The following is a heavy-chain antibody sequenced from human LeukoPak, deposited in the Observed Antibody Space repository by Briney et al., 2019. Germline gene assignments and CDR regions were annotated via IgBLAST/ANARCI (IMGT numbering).Heavy chain of an antibody. CDR2: INHSGST. J-gene: IGHJ6*03. V-gene: IGHV4-34*01. CDR3: ARLRTPLYYYYYYMDV. Sequence: SETLSLTCAVYGGSFSGYYWSWIRQPPGKGREWIGEINHSGSTNYNPSLKSRVTISVDTSKNQFSLKLSSVTAADTAVYYCARLRTPLYYYYYYMDVWGKGTTVTVSS. CDR1: GGSFSGYY. D-gene: IGHD4-17*01.